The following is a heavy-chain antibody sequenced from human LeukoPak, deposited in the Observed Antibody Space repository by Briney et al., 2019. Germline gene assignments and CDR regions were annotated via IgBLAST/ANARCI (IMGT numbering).Heavy chain of an antibody. CDR3: ARDPSIVVVPATIGWFDP. V-gene: IGHV3-7*01. CDR1: GFTFSSYW. J-gene: IGHJ5*02. D-gene: IGHD2-2*02. Sequence: GGSLRLSCAASGFTFSSYWMSWVRQAPGKGLEWVANIKQDGSEKYHVDSVKGRFTISRDNAKNSLYLQMNSLRAEDTAVYYCARDPSIVVVPATIGWFDPWGQGTLVTVSS. CDR2: IKQDGSEK.